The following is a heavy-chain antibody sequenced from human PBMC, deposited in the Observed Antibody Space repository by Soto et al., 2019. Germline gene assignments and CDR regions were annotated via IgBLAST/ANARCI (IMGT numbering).Heavy chain of an antibody. D-gene: IGHD2-15*01. CDR1: GGTFSSYA. CDR2: IIPIFGKE. Sequence: QVQLVQSGAEVKKPGSSVKVSCKASGGTFSSYAISWVRQAPGQGLEWMGGIIPIFGKENYAQKFQGRVTITADESTSTADRELSSLRSEDTAVYYCARHSCCSTPNYYYGMDVWGQGTTVTVSS. V-gene: IGHV1-69*12. J-gene: IGHJ6*02. CDR3: ARHSCCSTPNYYYGMDV.